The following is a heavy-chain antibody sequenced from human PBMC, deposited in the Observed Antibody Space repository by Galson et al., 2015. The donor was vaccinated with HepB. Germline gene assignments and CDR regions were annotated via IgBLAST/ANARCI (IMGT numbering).Heavy chain of an antibody. D-gene: IGHD2-21*01. CDR3: ARAACGGDCYGDYMDV. Sequence: LRLSCAAAGFTFSDYYMSWIRQAPGKGLEWVSYISSSGGSRYADSVKGRFTISRDNARNSLYLQMSSLKAADTAVYYCARAACGGDCYGDYMDVWGNGTAVTVSS. V-gene: IGHV3-11*01. J-gene: IGHJ6*03. CDR2: ISSSGGSR. CDR1: GFTFSDYY.